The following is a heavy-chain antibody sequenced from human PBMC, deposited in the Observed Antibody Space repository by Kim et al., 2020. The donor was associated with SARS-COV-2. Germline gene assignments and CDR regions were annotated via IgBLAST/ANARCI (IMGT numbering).Heavy chain of an antibody. CDR2: ISSSSSYI. CDR3: ARDYPPYCSSTSCSSYYYYGMDV. CDR1: GFTFSSYS. Sequence: GGSLRLSCAASGFTFSSYSMNWVRQAPGKGLEWVSSISSSSSYIYYADSVKGRFTISRDNAKNSLYLQMNSLRAEDTAVYYCARDYPPYCSSTSCSSYYYYGMDVWGQGTTVTVSS. V-gene: IGHV3-21*01. D-gene: IGHD2-2*01. J-gene: IGHJ6*02.